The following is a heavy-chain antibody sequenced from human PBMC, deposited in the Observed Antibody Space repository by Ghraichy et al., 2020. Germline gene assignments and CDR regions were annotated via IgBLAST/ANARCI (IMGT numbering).Heavy chain of an antibody. CDR3: ARDLSVVVAATSPNWFDP. J-gene: IGHJ5*02. Sequence: SETLSLTCTVSGGSISSSSYYWGWIRQPPGKGLEWIGSIYYSGSTYYNPSLKSRVTISVDTSKNQFSLKLSSVTAADTAVYYCARDLSVVVAATSPNWFDPWGQGTLVTVSS. D-gene: IGHD2-15*01. CDR2: IYYSGST. CDR1: GGSISSSSYY. V-gene: IGHV4-39*07.